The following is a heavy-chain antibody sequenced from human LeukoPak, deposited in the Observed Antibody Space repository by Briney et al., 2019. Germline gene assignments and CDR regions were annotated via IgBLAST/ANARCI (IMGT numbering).Heavy chain of an antibody. J-gene: IGHJ4*02. CDR1: GGSISNAY. CDR3: ARGDASGRPGIGFDF. Sequence: LGTLSLTCAVSGGSISNAYGSWIRQPPGQGLEWNGCFHDSESTNYNPSLKSRVSISLDTSKNQVSLWLSSVTAADTAVYYCARGDASGRPGIGFDFWGQGTLVTVSS. D-gene: IGHD1-26*01. V-gene: IGHV4-59*01. CDR2: FHDSEST.